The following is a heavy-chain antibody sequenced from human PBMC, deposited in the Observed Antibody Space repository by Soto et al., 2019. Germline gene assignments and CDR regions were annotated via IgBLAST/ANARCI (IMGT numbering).Heavy chain of an antibody. Sequence: EVQLLESGGGLVQPGGSLRLTCAVYGFTLSSYAMNWVRQAPGKGLEWVSGISGSDYSTRYADSAKGRFTISRDNSKNTLYLQMNSLRVEDTTVYSCAKGNPGVILAVPLDCWGQGSLVTVSS. CDR2: ISGSDYST. D-gene: IGHD2-8*01. CDR1: GFTLSSYA. CDR3: AKGNPGVILAVPLDC. V-gene: IGHV3-23*01. J-gene: IGHJ4*02.